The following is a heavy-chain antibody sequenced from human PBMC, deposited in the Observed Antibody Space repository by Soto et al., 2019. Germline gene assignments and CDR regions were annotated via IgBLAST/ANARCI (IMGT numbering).Heavy chain of an antibody. CDR1: GGSISSGGYY. V-gene: IGHV4-31*03. Sequence: SETLSLTCTVSGGSISSGGYYWSWIRQHPGKGLEWIGYIYYSGSTYYNPSLKSRVTISVDTSKNQFSLKLSSVTAADTAVYYCARGSSSWLPFFAYWGQGTLVTVSS. D-gene: IGHD6-13*01. CDR3: ARGSSSWLPFFAY. J-gene: IGHJ4*02. CDR2: IYYSGST.